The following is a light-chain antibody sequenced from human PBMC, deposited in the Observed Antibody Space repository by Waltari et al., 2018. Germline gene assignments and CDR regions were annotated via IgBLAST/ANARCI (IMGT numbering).Light chain of an antibody. J-gene: IGKJ2*01. CDR2: KAS. Sequence: DIQMTQSPSTLSASVGDRVTITCRASQSISSWLAWYQQKPGKAPKHLIYKASSLESGVPSRFRGSGSGTEFTLTISSLQPDDFATYYCQQYNSYSYTFGQGTKLEIK. CDR3: QQYNSYSYT. V-gene: IGKV1-5*03. CDR1: QSISSW.